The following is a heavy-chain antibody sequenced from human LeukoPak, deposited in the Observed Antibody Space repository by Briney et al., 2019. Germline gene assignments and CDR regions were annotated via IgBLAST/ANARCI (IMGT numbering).Heavy chain of an antibody. Sequence: SQTLSLTCTVSGGSISSGGYYWSWIRQHPGKGLEWIGYIYYSGSTYYNPSLKSRVTISVDTAKNQFSLKLSSVTAADTAVYYCASYYDSSGYFGYNWFDPWGQGTLVTVSP. CDR1: GGSISSGGYY. CDR3: ASYYDSSGYFGYNWFDP. J-gene: IGHJ5*02. D-gene: IGHD3-22*01. V-gene: IGHV4-31*03. CDR2: IYYSGST.